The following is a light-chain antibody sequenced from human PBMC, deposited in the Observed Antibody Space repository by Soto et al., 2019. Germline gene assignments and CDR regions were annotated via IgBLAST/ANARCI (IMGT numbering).Light chain of an antibody. J-gene: IGLJ3*02. Sequence: QAVVTQEPSLTVSPGGTVTLTCGSSTGAVTGGHYPYWLQQKPGQGPRTLIYNTNNKQSWTPARFSGSLLGGKAALTLSGVQPEDEADYYCLLSYNGARNWVFGGGTKLTVL. CDR1: TGAVTGGHY. CDR2: NTN. V-gene: IGLV7-46*01. CDR3: LLSYNGARNWV.